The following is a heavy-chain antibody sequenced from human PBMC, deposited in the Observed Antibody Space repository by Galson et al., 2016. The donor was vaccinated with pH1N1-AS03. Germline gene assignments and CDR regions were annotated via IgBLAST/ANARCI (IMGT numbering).Heavy chain of an antibody. CDR3: APMGCGEFVGDY. CDR2: IIPVLGRA. CDR1: GGSFGNYA. Sequence: SVKVSCKASGGSFGNYAINWLRQAPGQGLEWMGGIIPVLGRANYPQKFQGSITITADKSPATVYMELKGLRVEDTAIYSCAPMGCGEFVGDYWGQGTLVTVSS. J-gene: IGHJ4*02. D-gene: IGHD3-10*01. V-gene: IGHV1-69*10.